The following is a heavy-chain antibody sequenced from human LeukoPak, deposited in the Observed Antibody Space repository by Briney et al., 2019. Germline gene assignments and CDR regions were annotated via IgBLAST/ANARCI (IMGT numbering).Heavy chain of an antibody. V-gene: IGHV4-34*01. CDR3: ARSVVVAATPTDY. J-gene: IGHJ4*02. CDR2: INHSGST. CDR1: GGSSSGYY. D-gene: IGHD2-15*01. Sequence: PSETLSLTCAVYGGSSSGYYWSWIRQPPGKGLEWIGEINHSGSTNYNPSLKSRVTISVDTSKNQFSLKLSSVTAADTAVYYCARSVVVAATPTDYWGQGTLVTVSS.